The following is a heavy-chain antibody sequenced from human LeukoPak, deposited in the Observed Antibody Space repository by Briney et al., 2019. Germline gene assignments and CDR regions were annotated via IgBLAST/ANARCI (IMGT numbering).Heavy chain of an antibody. Sequence: ASVKVSCKASGYTFTRYGITWVRQAPGQGLEWMGWISAYNGNTNYVQKLQGRVTMTTDTSTMTAYMELRSLRSDDTAVYYCASLRYYYGSGSYNWFDPWGQGTLVTVSS. V-gene: IGHV1-18*01. CDR2: ISAYNGNT. CDR3: ASLRYYYGSGSYNWFDP. J-gene: IGHJ5*02. D-gene: IGHD3-10*01. CDR1: GYTFTRYG.